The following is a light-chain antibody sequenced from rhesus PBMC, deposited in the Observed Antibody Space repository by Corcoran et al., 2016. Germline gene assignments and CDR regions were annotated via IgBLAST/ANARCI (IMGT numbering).Light chain of an antibody. Sequence: DIQMTQSPSSLSASVGDTVTITCRASQGISNNLAWYQQKPGKFPKLLIYYASTLQSGVPSRFSGRGSGTDLPLTISSLQPEDFATYYCQHGYGTPFTFGPGTKLDIK. J-gene: IGKJ3*01. CDR1: QGISNN. CDR2: YAS. CDR3: QHGYGTPFT. V-gene: IGKV1S15*01.